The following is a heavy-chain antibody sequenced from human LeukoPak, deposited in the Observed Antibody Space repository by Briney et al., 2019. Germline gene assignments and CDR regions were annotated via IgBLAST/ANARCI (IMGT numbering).Heavy chain of an antibody. V-gene: IGHV6-1*01. CDR1: GDSFSSNSAA. CDR3: ARVISGWFDP. CDR2: TYYRSKWYN. J-gene: IGHJ5*02. D-gene: IGHD3-3*02. Sequence: SQTLSLTCAISGDSFSSNSAAWDWLRQSQSRGLEWLGRTYYRSKWYNDYAVSLKSRITINPNTSKNQFSLQLNSVTPEDTAVYYCARVISGWFDPWGQGTLVTVSS.